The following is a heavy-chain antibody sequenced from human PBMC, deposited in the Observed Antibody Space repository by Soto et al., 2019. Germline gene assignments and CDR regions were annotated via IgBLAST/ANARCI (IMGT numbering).Heavy chain of an antibody. Sequence: QVQLQQWGAGLLKPSETLSLTCAVYGGSFSGYYWSWIRQPPGKGLEWIGEINHSGSTNYNPSLKSRVTISVDTSKNQFSLKLSSVTAADTAVYYCARDVTMVRRAFDIWCHGTMVTVSS. CDR3: ARDVTMVRRAFDI. V-gene: IGHV4-34*01. D-gene: IGHD3-10*01. CDR2: INHSGST. J-gene: IGHJ3*02. CDR1: GGSFSGYY.